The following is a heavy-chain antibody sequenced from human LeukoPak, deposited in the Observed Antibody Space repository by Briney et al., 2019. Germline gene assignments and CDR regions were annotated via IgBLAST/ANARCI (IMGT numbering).Heavy chain of an antibody. CDR2: IYTSGST. CDR1: GGSMSSQY. CDR3: ARRRYYYDSSGYSYSWFDP. V-gene: IGHV4-4*09. J-gene: IGHJ5*02. Sequence: SETLSLTCTVSGGSMSSQYWSWIRQSPGKGLEWIGYIYTSGSTNYNPSLTSRVTISVDTSKNQFSLKLSSVTAADTAVYYCARRRYYYDSSGYSYSWFDPWGQGTLVTVSS. D-gene: IGHD3-22*01.